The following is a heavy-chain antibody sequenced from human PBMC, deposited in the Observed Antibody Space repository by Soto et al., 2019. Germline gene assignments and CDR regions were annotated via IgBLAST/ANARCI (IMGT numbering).Heavy chain of an antibody. V-gene: IGHV1-69*13. Sequence: ASVKVSCKASGGTFSSYAISWVRQAPGQGLEWMGGIIPIFGTANYAQKFQGRVTITADESTSTAYMELSSLRSEDTAVYYCARGSRIYCSGGSCYDYWGQGTLVTVSS. CDR3: ARGSRIYCSGGSCYDY. J-gene: IGHJ4*02. D-gene: IGHD2-15*01. CDR1: GGTFSSYA. CDR2: IIPIFGTA.